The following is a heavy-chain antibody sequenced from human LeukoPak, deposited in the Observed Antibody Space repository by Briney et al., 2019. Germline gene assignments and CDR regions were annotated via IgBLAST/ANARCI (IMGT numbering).Heavy chain of an antibody. Sequence: NPSETLSLTCTVSGGSISSYYWSWIRQPPGKGLEWIGYIYYSGSTNYNPSLKSRVTISVDTSKNQFSLKLSPVTATDTAVYYCARHQGGGRYGMDVWGQGTLVTVSS. CDR2: IYYSGST. CDR3: ARHQGGGRYGMDV. J-gene: IGHJ6*02. D-gene: IGHD3-16*01. CDR1: GGSISSYY. V-gene: IGHV4-59*08.